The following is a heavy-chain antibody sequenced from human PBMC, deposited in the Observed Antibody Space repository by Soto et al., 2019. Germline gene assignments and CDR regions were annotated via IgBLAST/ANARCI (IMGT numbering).Heavy chain of an antibody. Sequence: QVQLQESGPGLVKPSQTLSLTCTVSGGSISSGGYYWSWIRQHPGKGLEWIGYIYYSGSTYYHPYLKSRVTISVDTSKNQFSLKLSSVTAADTAVYYCARDNFGIAAAGTWFDPWGQGTLVTVSS. V-gene: IGHV4-31*03. CDR2: IYYSGST. CDR1: GGSISSGGYY. D-gene: IGHD6-13*01. J-gene: IGHJ5*02. CDR3: ARDNFGIAAAGTWFDP.